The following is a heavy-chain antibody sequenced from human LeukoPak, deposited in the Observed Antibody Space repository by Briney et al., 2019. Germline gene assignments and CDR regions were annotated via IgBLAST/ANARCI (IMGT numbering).Heavy chain of an antibody. V-gene: IGHV3-43*02. CDR2: IYKDGRKT. CDR1: GFTLGAFA. J-gene: IGHJ6*02. D-gene: IGHD1-26*01. CDR3: ATWAFYHSLDV. Sequence: PGGSLRLSCAASGFTLGAFAMHWVGQAPGKGVEWGSLIYKDGRKTYYADSVKGRFTISSDNSQTSLYLQLTSLSTEDTALHYCATWAFYHSLDVWGQGATVTVSS.